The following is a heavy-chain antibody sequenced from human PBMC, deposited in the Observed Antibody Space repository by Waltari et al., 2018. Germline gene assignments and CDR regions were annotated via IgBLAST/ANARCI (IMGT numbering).Heavy chain of an antibody. Sequence: QLQLQESGPGLVKPSGTLSLTCTVSGASMSSNDWWSWVRQPPGKGLEWIGQSHCSGKINSNPSLESRVTISIDTANNQFSLKVTSTTAADTAVYYCERDRGRGLYLDSWGRGTLVTVSP. CDR2: SHCSGKI. CDR1: GASMSSNDW. D-gene: IGHD2-15*01. CDR3: ERDRGRGLYLDS. J-gene: IGHJ4*02. V-gene: IGHV4-4*02.